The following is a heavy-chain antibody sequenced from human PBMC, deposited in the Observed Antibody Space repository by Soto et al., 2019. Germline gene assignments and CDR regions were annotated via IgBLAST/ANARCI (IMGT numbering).Heavy chain of an antibody. D-gene: IGHD3-22*01. Sequence: QVQLVQSGAEVKKPGASVKVSCKASGGTFSRYAISWVRQAPGQGLEWMGGIIPIFGTADYAQKFQGRVTITADEATSTGNMDLSSLRSEDTAVYYCASHYDSSGYYYRGLDYWGQGTLVTVSS. J-gene: IGHJ4*02. V-gene: IGHV1-69*12. CDR2: IIPIFGTA. CDR3: ASHYDSSGYYYRGLDY. CDR1: GGTFSRYA.